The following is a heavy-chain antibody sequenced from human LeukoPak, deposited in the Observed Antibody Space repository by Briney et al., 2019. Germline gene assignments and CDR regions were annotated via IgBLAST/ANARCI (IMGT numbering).Heavy chain of an antibody. Sequence: GGSLRLFCAASGFTFSSYAMHWVRQAPGKGLEWVAVISYDGSNKYYADSVKGRFTISRDNSKNTLYLQMNSLRAEDTAIYYCAKDGEWRPAADWGQGTLVTVSS. J-gene: IGHJ4*02. CDR1: GFTFSSYA. CDR3: AKDGEWRPAAD. V-gene: IGHV3-30*04. D-gene: IGHD2-2*01. CDR2: ISYDGSNK.